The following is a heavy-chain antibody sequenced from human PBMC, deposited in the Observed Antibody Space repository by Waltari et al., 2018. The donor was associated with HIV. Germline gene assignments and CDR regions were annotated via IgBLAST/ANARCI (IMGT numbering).Heavy chain of an antibody. V-gene: IGHV3-53*02. CDR1: GFTVSSNY. J-gene: IGHJ3*02. Sequence: EVQLVETGGGLIQPGGSLRLSCAASGFTVSSNYMSWVRPAPTKGLEWVSVIYSGGSTYYADSVRGRFTISRDNSKNTLYLQMNNLRAEDTAVYYCARMTTVTTAPDAFDIWGQGIMVTVSS. CDR2: IYSGGST. CDR3: ARMTTVTTAPDAFDI. D-gene: IGHD4-17*01.